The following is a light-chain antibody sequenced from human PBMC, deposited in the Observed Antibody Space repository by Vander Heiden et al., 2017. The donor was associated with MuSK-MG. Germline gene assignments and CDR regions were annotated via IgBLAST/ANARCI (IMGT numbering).Light chain of an antibody. V-gene: IGKV1-8*01. J-gene: IGKJ5*01. CDR1: QGISSY. Sequence: AIRMTQPHPPSLAPTGDRVTITCRASQGISSYLAWYQQKPGKAPKLLIYAASTLQSGVPSRFSGSGSGTDFTLTISCLQSEDFATYYCQQYYSYPPITFGQGTRLEIK. CDR2: AAS. CDR3: QQYYSYPPIT.